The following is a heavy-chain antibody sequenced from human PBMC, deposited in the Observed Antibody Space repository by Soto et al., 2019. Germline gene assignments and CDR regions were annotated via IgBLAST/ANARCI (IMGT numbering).Heavy chain of an antibody. J-gene: IGHJ5*02. CDR2: IYYSGST. CDR1: GGSIIDSGSFY. D-gene: IGHD2-15*01. V-gene: IGHV4-31*03. CDR3: ARGEVVASIGFDP. Sequence: QVQMQESGPGLVKPSQTLYLTCSVSGGSIIDSGSFYWNWIRQHPGKGLEWIGYIYYSGSTYYNRSLKRRAAISLETSKNHFSLKLSSVTAADTAIYYCARGEVVASIGFDPWGQGTLVTVSS.